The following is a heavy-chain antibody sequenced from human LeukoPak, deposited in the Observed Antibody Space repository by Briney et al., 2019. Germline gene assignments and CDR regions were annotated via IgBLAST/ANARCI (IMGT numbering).Heavy chain of an antibody. V-gene: IGHV3-74*03. CDR3: ARGVNGNYGKFDS. CDR1: GFTLSNYW. J-gene: IGHJ4*02. CDR2: IGPDGRTT. D-gene: IGHD4-17*01. Sequence: GGSLRLSCAASGFTLSNYWMHWVRQTPGKGLMWVSRIGPDGRTTTYADSVKGRFTISRDSAKNTLYVQMSSLRAEDTAVYYCARGVNGNYGKFDSWGQGTLVTVSS.